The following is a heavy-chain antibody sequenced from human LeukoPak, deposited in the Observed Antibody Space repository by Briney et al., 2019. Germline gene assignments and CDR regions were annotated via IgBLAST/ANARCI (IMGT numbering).Heavy chain of an antibody. J-gene: IGHJ3*02. D-gene: IGHD3-22*01. CDR3: ARLGYYDSSGCYEDTFAFDI. CDR2: IYYSGST. V-gene: IGHV4-59*08. Sequence: SETLSLTCTVSGGSISSYYWSWIRQPPGKGLEWIGYIYYSGSTNYNPSLKSRVTISVDTSKNQFSLKLSSVTAADTAVYYCARLGYYDSSGCYEDTFAFDIWGQGTMVTVSS. CDR1: GGSISSYY.